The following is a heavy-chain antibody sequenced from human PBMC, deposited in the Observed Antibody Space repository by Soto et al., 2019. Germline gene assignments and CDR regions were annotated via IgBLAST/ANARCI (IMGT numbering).Heavy chain of an antibody. CDR2: ISYESIST. V-gene: IGHV3-30*03. CDR1: RLTFSNYG. Sequence: GGSLRLSCVASRLTFSNYGMHWVRQAPGKGLEWVAVISYESISTVYRDSVRGRFTISRDNSRNTLYLHMNSLTPEDTAVYYCAREAGCSGANCNVYFDYWGLGTLVTVSS. CDR3: AREAGCSGANCNVYFDY. J-gene: IGHJ4*01. D-gene: IGHD2-15*01.